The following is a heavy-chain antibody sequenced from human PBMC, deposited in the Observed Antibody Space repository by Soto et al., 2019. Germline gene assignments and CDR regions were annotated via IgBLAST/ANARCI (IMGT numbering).Heavy chain of an antibody. J-gene: IGHJ6*04. D-gene: IGHD3-10*01. CDR3: ARRSPRGEFVF. CDR2: IYYSGST. Sequence: PSETLSLTCXVAGGSISSYYWSWVRQPPGKGLEWIGYIYYSGSTNYNPSLKSRVTISVDTSKNQFSLKLSSVTAADTAVYYCARRSPRGEFVFWGKGTTVTVSS. V-gene: IGHV4-59*08. CDR1: GGSISSYY.